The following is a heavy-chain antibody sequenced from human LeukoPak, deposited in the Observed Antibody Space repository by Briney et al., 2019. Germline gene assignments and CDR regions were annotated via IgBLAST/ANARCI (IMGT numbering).Heavy chain of an antibody. D-gene: IGHD3-10*01. CDR2: ITASGGDT. Sequence: GGSLRLSCAASGFTFSRYAMSWVRQAPGKGLEWVSSITASGGDTYYAGSVKGRFTISRDNSKNTLYLQMNSLRADDTAVYYCAERVTMVRGVVTKRAEHFQDWGQGTLVTVSS. J-gene: IGHJ1*01. CDR1: GFTFSRYA. V-gene: IGHV3-23*01. CDR3: AERVTMVRGVVTKRAEHFQD.